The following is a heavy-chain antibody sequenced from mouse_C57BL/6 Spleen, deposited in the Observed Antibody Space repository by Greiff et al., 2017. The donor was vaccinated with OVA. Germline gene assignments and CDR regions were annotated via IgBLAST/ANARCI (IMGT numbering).Heavy chain of an antibody. V-gene: IGHV1-50*01. D-gene: IGHD2-4*01. CDR2: IDPSDSYT. CDR1: GYTFTSYW. CDR3: ARRNDDDGDCFDY. Sequence: QVQLKQPGAELVKPGASVKLSCKASGYTFTSYWMQWVKQRPGQGLEWIGEIDPSDSYTNYNQKFKGKATLTVDTSSSTAYMQLSSLTSEDSAVDYCARRNDDDGDCFDYWGQGTTLTVSS. J-gene: IGHJ2*01.